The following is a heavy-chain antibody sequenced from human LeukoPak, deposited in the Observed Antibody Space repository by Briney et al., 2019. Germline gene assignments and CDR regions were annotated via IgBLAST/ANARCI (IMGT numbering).Heavy chain of an antibody. CDR3: ARDPDSTTWLNWFDP. J-gene: IGHJ5*02. V-gene: IGHV3-7*01. CDR2: IKQDGSQK. Sequence: GGSLRLSCAVSGFTFSTYWMSWVRQAPGKGLEWVANIKQDGSQKYYVHSVKGRFTISRDNAKNSLYLQMNSLRADDTAVYYCARDPDSTTWLNWFDPWGQGTLVTVSS. CDR1: GFTFSTYW. D-gene: IGHD6-19*01.